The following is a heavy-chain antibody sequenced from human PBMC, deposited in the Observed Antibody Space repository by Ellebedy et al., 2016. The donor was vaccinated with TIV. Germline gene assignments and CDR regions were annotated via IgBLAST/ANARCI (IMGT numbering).Heavy chain of an antibody. V-gene: IGHV3-48*04. Sequence: GESLKISCAASEFTFSSYGINWVRQAPGKGLEWVSYISSSSTTIYYADSVKGRFTISRDNAKNSLYLQMNSLRAEDTAVYFCARLGVIAAAGASDYWGQGTLVIVSS. J-gene: IGHJ4*02. D-gene: IGHD6-13*01. CDR2: ISSSSTTI. CDR1: EFTFSSYG. CDR3: ARLGVIAAAGASDY.